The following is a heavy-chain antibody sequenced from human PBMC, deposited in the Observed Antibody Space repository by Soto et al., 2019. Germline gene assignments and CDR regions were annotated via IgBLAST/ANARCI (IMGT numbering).Heavy chain of an antibody. CDR1: GYSFTSYW. Sequence: EVQLVQSGAEVKKPGESLRISCKGSGYSFTSYWISWVRQMPGKGLEWMGRIDPSDSYTNYSPSFQGHVTISADKSISTAYLQWSSLKASDTAMYYCARHQGTLDDFWSGYYTLYYYYGMDVWGQGTTVTVSS. J-gene: IGHJ6*02. V-gene: IGHV5-10-1*03. CDR2: IDPSDSYT. CDR3: ARHQGTLDDFWSGYYTLYYYYGMDV. D-gene: IGHD3-3*01.